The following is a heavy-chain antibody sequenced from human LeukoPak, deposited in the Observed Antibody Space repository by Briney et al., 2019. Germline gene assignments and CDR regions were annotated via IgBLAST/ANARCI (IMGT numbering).Heavy chain of an antibody. J-gene: IGHJ4*02. D-gene: IGHD5-12*01. CDR3: ARDGVGDPGYDGISFDY. CDR2: TYYRSKWYN. Sequence: SQTLSLTCAISGDSVSSNSAAWNWIRQSPSRGLEWLGRTYYRSKWYNDYAVSVKSRITINPDTSKNQFSLQLNSVTPEDTAVYYCARDGVGDPGYDGISFDYWGQGTLVTVSS. CDR1: GDSVSSNSAA. V-gene: IGHV6-1*01.